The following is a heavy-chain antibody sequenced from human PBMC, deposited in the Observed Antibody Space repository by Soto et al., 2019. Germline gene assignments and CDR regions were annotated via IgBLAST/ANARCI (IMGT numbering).Heavy chain of an antibody. J-gene: IGHJ4*02. CDR2: ISYDGSNK. CDR1: GFTFSSYA. D-gene: IGHD6-13*01. V-gene: IGHV3-30-3*01. CDR3: TSRDSSSD. Sequence: LRLSCAASGFTFSSYAMHWVRQAPGKGLEWVAVISYDGSNKYYADSVKGRFTISRDDSKNTLYLQMNSLRAEDTAVYYCTSRDSSSDWGQGTLVTVSS.